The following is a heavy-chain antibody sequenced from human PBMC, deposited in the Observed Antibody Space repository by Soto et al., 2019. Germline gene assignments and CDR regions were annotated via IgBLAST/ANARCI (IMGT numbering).Heavy chain of an antibody. CDR2: IIPIFGTT. D-gene: IGHD3-22*01. Sequence: QVLLVQSGAEVKKPGSSVTVSCKASGGTFNNYAVNWVRQAPGQGLEWMGVIIPIFGTTDYAQRFKGRVTITADTSTSTAYMDPSSLSSADTAVYYGAIEVVLYEGSGFRYNYFDPWGQGTLVTVSS. V-gene: IGHV1-69*06. CDR1: GGTFNNYA. J-gene: IGHJ5*02. CDR3: AIEVVLYEGSGFRYNYFDP.